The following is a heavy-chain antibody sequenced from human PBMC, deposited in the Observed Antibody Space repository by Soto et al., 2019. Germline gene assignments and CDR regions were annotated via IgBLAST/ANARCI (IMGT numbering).Heavy chain of an antibody. Sequence: HPGGSLRLSCAASGFTFRSYGMSWVRQAPGKGLEWVSAIVGSGVVTYYAESVKGRFTISRDNSKNTVYLQMNSLRAEDTAVYYCAKDRGRLGYSSPNYYYYGLDVWGQGTTVTVSS. J-gene: IGHJ6*02. D-gene: IGHD5-18*01. CDR1: GFTFRSYG. CDR2: IVGSGVVT. CDR3: AKDRGRLGYSSPNYYYYGLDV. V-gene: IGHV3-23*01.